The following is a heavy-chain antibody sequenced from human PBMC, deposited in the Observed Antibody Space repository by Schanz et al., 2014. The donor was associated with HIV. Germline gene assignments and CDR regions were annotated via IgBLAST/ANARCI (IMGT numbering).Heavy chain of an antibody. CDR1: GFAFSSYA. V-gene: IGHV3-23*01. D-gene: IGHD4-17*01. CDR2: ISGSGGST. CDR3: AKEGYGEGYYGMDV. J-gene: IGHJ6*02. Sequence: EVQLLESGGGLVQPGGSLRLSCAGSGFAFSSYAMTWVRQAPGKGLEWVSAISGSGGSTYYADSVKGRFTISRDNSKNTLYLQMNSLRAEDTAVYYCAKEGYGEGYYGMDVWGQGTTVTVSS.